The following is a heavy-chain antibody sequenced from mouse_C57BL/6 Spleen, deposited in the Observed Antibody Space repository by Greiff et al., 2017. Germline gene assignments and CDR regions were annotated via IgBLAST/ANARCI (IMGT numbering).Heavy chain of an antibody. J-gene: IGHJ2*01. CDR3: TCSIYDGYYVDY. D-gene: IGHD2-3*01. V-gene: IGHV6-3*01. Sequence: LQQSGGGLVQPGGSMKLSCVASGFTFSNYWMNWVRQSPEKGLEWVAQIRLKSDNYATHYAESVKGRFTISRDDSKRSGYLQMNNLRAEDTGIYYCTCSIYDGYYVDYWGQGTTLTVSS. CDR2: IRLKSDNYAT. CDR1: GFTFSNYW.